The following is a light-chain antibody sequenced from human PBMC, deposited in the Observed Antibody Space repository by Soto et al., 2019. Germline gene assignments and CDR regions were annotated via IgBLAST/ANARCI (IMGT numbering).Light chain of an antibody. CDR3: QQYGSSPWT. CDR2: GAS. V-gene: IGKV3-20*01. Sequence: PGARATLSCKASQSVSSSYLAWYQQKPGQAPRLLIYGASSRATGIPDRFSGSGSGTDFTLTISRLEPEDFAVYYCQQYGSSPWTFGQGTNVDIK. CDR1: QSVSSSY. J-gene: IGKJ1*01.